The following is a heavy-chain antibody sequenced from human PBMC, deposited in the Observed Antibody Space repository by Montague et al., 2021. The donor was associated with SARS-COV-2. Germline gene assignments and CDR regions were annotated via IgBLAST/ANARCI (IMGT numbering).Heavy chain of an antibody. D-gene: IGHD3-16*01. CDR3: ARDLRWRYGYGMDV. CDR2: TYYRSNWYN. J-gene: IGHJ6*02. CDR1: GDSVSSDSAA. Sequence: CAIPGDSVSSDSAAWNWVRQSPSRGLEWLGRTYYRSNWYNDYAVSVKSRITIKSDTSKNQISLQLNSVTPEDTAVYYCARDLRWRYGYGMDVWGQGTTVTVSS. V-gene: IGHV6-1*01.